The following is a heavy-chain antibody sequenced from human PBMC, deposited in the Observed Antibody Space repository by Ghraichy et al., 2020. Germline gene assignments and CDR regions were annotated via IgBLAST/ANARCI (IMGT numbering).Heavy chain of an antibody. J-gene: IGHJ4*02. CDR3: TKPRDTLTYFDF. CDR1: GFTFSNIG. CDR2: ISHDGSTK. V-gene: IGHV3-30*18. D-gene: IGHD5-24*01. Sequence: GGSLRLSCEASGFTFSNIGMHWVRQAPGEGLEWVAVISHDGSTKFFADSVKGRFTISRDNSKNTVYLQLSSLRVEDTAVYYCTKPRDTLTYFDFCGQATLVTVSS.